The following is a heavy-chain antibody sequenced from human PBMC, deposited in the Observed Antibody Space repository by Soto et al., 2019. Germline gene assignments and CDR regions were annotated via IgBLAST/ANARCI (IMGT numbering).Heavy chain of an antibody. J-gene: IGHJ4*02. Sequence: ASVKVSCKASGYTFTDYFMHWVRQAPGQGLEWMGWISPNNGDTSSAQKFQGRVTMTRDTSINTAYMELSRLRSDDMAVYYCGRGGERNTPPHVKRPFDSWGQETLVTVP. CDR1: GYTFTDYF. V-gene: IGHV1-2*02. CDR3: GRGGERNTPPHVKRPFDS. CDR2: ISPNNGDT. D-gene: IGHD3-16*01.